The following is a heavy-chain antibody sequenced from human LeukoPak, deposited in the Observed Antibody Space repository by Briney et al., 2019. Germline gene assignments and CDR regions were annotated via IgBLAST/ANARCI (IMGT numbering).Heavy chain of an antibody. CDR2: FSTRSSTI. D-gene: IGHD4-17*01. CDR1: GFTFSYYS. V-gene: IGHV3-48*02. Sequence: GGSLRLSCAASGFTFSYYSMNWVRQAPGKGQEWVSYFSTRSSTISYADSVKGRFAISRDNAKNSLYLQMNSLRDEDTAVYYCARDQDYGFDYWGQGTLVIVSS. J-gene: IGHJ4*02. CDR3: ARDQDYGFDY.